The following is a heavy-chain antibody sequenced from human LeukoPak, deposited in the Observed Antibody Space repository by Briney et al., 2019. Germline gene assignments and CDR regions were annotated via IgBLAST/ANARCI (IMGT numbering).Heavy chain of an antibody. CDR3: ARESAATMFYLDY. V-gene: IGHV4-30-4*07. Sequence: SETLSLTCAVSGGSISSGGYSWSRIRQPPGKGLEWIGYIYYSGSTYYNPSLKSRVTISVDTSKNQFSLKLSSVTAADTAVYYCARESAATMFYLDYWGQGTLVTVSS. CDR2: IYYSGST. J-gene: IGHJ4*02. D-gene: IGHD5-24*01. CDR1: GGSISSGGYS.